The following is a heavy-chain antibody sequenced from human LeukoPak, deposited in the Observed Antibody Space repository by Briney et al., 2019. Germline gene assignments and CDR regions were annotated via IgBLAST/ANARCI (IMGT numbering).Heavy chain of an antibody. J-gene: IGHJ3*02. CDR3: ARYFYDAGGYTPLAFDI. D-gene: IGHD3-22*01. CDR2: IYPDDSDT. CDR1: GYSFTNYW. Sequence: GESLKISCKGFGYSFTNYWIGWVRQMPGKGLEWMGIIYPDDSDTRYSPSFQGQVTISADKSISTVYLQWSNLTASDTAIYYCARYFYDAGGYTPLAFDIWGQGTMVTVSS. V-gene: IGHV5-51*01.